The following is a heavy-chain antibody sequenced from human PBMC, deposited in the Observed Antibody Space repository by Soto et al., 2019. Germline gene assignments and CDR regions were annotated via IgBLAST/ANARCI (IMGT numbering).Heavy chain of an antibody. D-gene: IGHD3-22*01. CDR1: GFTFSSAW. CDR2: IKSEGNGGTT. Sequence: EVQLVESGGGLVKPGGSLRLSCAASGFTFSSAWMKWVRQAPGKGLEWVGRIKSEGNGGTTDHAAAVKGRFTISRDDSKNMLFLQMDSLITEDSALYYCAYYRDTSGRHVDVWGQGTLVTVSS. V-gene: IGHV3-15*07. CDR3: AYYRDTSGRHVDV. J-gene: IGHJ4*02.